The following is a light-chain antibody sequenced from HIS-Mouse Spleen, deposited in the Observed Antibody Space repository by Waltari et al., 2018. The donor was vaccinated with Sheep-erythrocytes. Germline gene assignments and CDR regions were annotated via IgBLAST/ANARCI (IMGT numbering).Light chain of an antibody. CDR1: QSISSY. J-gene: IGKJ3*01. V-gene: IGKV1-39*01. CDR2: AAS. CDR3: QQSYSTPQFT. Sequence: DIQMTQSPSSLSASVGDRVTITCRASQSISSYLNWHQQNPGKAPKLLIYAASSLQSGVPSRFCGSGSGTDFTLTISSLQPEDFATYYCQQSYSTPQFTFGPGTKVDIK.